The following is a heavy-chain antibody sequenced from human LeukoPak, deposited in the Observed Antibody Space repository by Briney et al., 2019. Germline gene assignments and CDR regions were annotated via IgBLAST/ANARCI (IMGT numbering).Heavy chain of an antibody. Sequence: ASVKVSCKASGYTFTSYGISWVRQAPGQGLEWMGWISAYNGNTNYAQKPQGRVTMTTDTSTSTAYMELRSLRSDDTAVYYCARVPLTMIVVVTYFDYWGQGTLVTVSS. CDR2: ISAYNGNT. CDR1: GYTFTSYG. D-gene: IGHD3-22*01. J-gene: IGHJ4*02. V-gene: IGHV1-18*01. CDR3: ARVPLTMIVVVTYFDY.